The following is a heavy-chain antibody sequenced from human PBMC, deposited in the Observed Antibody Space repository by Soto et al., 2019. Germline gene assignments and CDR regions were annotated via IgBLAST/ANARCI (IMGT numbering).Heavy chain of an antibody. CDR3: TKGAWLDY. CDR1: GFTFSTYD. V-gene: IGHV3-23*01. Sequence: EVPLLESGGGLVQPGGSLRLSCAASGFTFSTYDMSWVRQAPGKGLEWVSVISGTDGSTYYADSVKGRFTLSRDNSKNTLFLLMTSLRAEDTAVYYCTKGAWLDYWGQGTPVTVSS. CDR2: ISGTDGST. J-gene: IGHJ4*02.